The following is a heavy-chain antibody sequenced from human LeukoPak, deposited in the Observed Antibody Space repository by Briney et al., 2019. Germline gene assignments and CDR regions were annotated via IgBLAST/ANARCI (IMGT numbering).Heavy chain of an antibody. V-gene: IGHV4-30-2*01. Sequence: SQTLSLTCAVSGGSISSGGYSWSWIRQPPGKGLEWIGYIYHSGSTYYNPSLKSRVTISVDRSKNQFSLKLSSVTAADTAVYYCARDSVHIAAPGRHYYGMDVWGQGTTVTVSS. CDR1: GGSISSGGYS. CDR2: IYHSGST. J-gene: IGHJ6*02. D-gene: IGHD6-13*01. CDR3: ARDSVHIAAPGRHYYGMDV.